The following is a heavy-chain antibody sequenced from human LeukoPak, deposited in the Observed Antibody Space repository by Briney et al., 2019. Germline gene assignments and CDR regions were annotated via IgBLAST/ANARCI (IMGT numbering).Heavy chain of an antibody. CDR1: GGSISDYY. D-gene: IGHD3-9*01. V-gene: IGHV4-59*01. J-gene: IGHJ5*02. CDR2: IYYSGST. CDR3: AREGQYYDILTGYYVHNWFDP. Sequence: SETLSLTCTVSGGSISDYYWSWIRQPPGKGLEWIGYIYYSGSTNYNPSLKSRVTISVDTSKNQFSLKLSSVTAADTAVYYCAREGQYYDILTGYYVHNWFDPWGQGTLVTVSS.